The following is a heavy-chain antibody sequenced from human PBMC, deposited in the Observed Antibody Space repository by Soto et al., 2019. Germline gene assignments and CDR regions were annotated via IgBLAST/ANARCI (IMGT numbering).Heavy chain of an antibody. CDR2: ISGSGGST. V-gene: IGHV3-23*01. J-gene: IGHJ4*02. D-gene: IGHD3-3*01. CDR1: GFTFSSYA. Sequence: GGSLRLSCAASGFTFSSYAMSWVRQAPGNGLEWVSAISGSGGSTYYADSVKGRFTISRDNSKNTLYLQMNSLRAEDTAVYYCAGVPTIFGVVIDSWGQGTLVTVSS. CDR3: AGVPTIFGVVIDS.